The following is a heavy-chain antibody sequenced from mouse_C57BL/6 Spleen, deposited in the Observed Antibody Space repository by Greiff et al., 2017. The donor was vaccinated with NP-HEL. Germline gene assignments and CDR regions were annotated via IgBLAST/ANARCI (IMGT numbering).Heavy chain of an antibody. CDR2: IYPGDGDT. Sequence: VKLQESGAELVKPGASVKISCKASGYAFSSYWMNWVKQRPGKGLEWIGQIYPGDGDTNYNGKFKGKATLTADKFSSTAYMQLSSLTSEDSAVYFCARGHDGYSLEGYWGQGTLVTVSA. J-gene: IGHJ3*01. CDR3: ARGHDGYSLEGY. V-gene: IGHV1-80*01. D-gene: IGHD2-3*01. CDR1: GYAFSSYW.